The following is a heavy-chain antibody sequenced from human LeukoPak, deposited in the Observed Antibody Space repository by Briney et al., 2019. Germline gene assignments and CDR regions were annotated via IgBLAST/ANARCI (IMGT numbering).Heavy chain of an antibody. CDR2: ISGSGGST. J-gene: IGHJ6*02. D-gene: IGHD3-10*01. V-gene: IGHV3-23*01. CDR3: AKDPAQLLLWFGELPNYYYYGMDV. CDR1: GFTFSIYA. Sequence: GGSLRLSCAASGFTFSIYAMSWVRQAPGKGLEWVSAISGSGGSTYYADSVKGRFTISRDNSKNTLYLQMNSLRAEDTAVYYCAKDPAQLLLWFGELPNYYYYGMDVWGQGTTVTVSS.